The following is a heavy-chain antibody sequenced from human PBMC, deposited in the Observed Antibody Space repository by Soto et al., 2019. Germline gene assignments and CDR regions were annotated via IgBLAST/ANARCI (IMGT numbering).Heavy chain of an antibody. CDR1: GYTFSSYY. CDR3: ARGVDSSGYYLR. V-gene: IGHV1-46*01. CDR2: INPSGGRT. J-gene: IGHJ4*02. D-gene: IGHD3-22*01. Sequence: GASVKVSCKTSGYTFSSYYMHWVRQAPGQGLEWMGIINPSGGRTSYAQKFHGRVTMTSDTSTSTGYMELSSLRSEDTAVYYCARGVDSSGYYLRWGQGTLVTVSS.